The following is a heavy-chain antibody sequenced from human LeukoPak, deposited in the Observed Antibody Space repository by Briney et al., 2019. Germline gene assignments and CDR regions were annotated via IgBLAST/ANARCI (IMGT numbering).Heavy chain of an antibody. Sequence: PSETLSLTCTVSGGSISSYYWSWIRQPAGEGLEWIGRIYNSGSTNYNTNYNPSLTSRVTMSVDTSKNQFSLKLNSVSAADTAVYFCARAIWYGSGTTAFDYWGQGTLVTVPP. V-gene: IGHV4-4*07. CDR2: IYNSGST. CDR3: ARAIWYGSGTTAFDY. J-gene: IGHJ4*02. CDR1: GGSISSYY. D-gene: IGHD3-10*01.